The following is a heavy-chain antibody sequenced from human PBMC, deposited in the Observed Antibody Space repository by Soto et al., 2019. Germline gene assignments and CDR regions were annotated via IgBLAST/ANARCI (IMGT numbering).Heavy chain of an antibody. CDR3: ARHKYYYGSGSPIYYYYGMDV. J-gene: IGHJ6*02. V-gene: IGHV4-59*04. D-gene: IGHD3-10*01. CDR1: GGSISSYY. CDR2: IYYSGST. Sequence: TLSLTCPVSGGSISSYYWSWIRQPPLEGLEWIGYIYYSGSTYYNPSLKSRVTISVDTSKNQFSLKLSSVTAADTAVYYCARHKYYYGSGSPIYYYYGMDVWGQGTTVTVSS.